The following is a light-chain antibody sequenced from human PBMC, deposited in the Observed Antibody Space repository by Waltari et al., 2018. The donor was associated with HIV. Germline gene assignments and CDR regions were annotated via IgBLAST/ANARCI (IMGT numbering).Light chain of an antibody. V-gene: IGLV2-14*01. J-gene: IGLJ2*01. CDR2: EVS. CDR1: SSDDGGYTA. Sequence: QSALTQPASVSGSPGQSISISCTGTSSDDGGYTAVSWYQQHPAKAPKLVILEVSNRPSGVSNRFSGSKSGNRASLTISGLQAEDEAYYYCSSYTSSDTVVFGGGTKVTVL. CDR3: SSYTSSDTVV.